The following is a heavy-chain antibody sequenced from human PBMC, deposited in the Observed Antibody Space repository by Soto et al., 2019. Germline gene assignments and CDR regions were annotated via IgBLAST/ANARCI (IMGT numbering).Heavy chain of an antibody. Sequence: QVQLVQSGAEVKKPGAAVKVSCKASGYTFGSYGINWVRQAPGQGREWMGWISEYDGDTKYEQKFQGRVTMTTDTSTCTAYMDLRSLRSDDTAVYYCSRGTSSSSLCGSLDIWGQGTMVTVSS. J-gene: IGHJ3*02. CDR2: ISEYDGDT. CDR3: SRGTSSSSLCGSLDI. CDR1: GYTFGSYG. V-gene: IGHV1-18*01. D-gene: IGHD6-6*01.